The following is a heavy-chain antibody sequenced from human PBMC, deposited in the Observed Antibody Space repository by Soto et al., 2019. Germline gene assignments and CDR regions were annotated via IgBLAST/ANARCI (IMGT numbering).Heavy chain of an antibody. Sequence: ESGPTLVNPTQALTLTCTFSGFSLSTSGVGVGWIRQPPGKALEWLALIYWNDDKRYSPSLKSRLTITKDTSKNQVVLTMTNMDPVDTATYYCAHRLAVTTYVYGVGAFDIWGQGTMVTVS. CDR3: AHRLAVTTYVYGVGAFDI. CDR1: GFSLSTSGVG. D-gene: IGHD4-17*01. V-gene: IGHV2-5*01. CDR2: IYWNDDK. J-gene: IGHJ3*02.